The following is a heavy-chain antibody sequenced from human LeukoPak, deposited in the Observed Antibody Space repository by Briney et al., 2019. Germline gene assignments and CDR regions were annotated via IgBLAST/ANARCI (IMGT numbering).Heavy chain of an antibody. J-gene: IGHJ6*03. CDR3: ARDGVAAAQDYYYYMDV. Sequence: ASVKVSCKASGYTFTSYGISWVRQAPGQGLEWMGWISAYNGKKNYAQKLQGRVTMTTDTSTSTAYMELRSLRSDDTAVYYCARDGVAAAQDYYYYMDVWGKGTTVTVSS. V-gene: IGHV1-18*01. CDR1: GYTFTSYG. D-gene: IGHD6-6*01. CDR2: ISAYNGKK.